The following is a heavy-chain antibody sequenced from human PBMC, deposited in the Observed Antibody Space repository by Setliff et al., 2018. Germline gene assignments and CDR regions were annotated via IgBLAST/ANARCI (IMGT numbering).Heavy chain of an antibody. D-gene: IGHD3-3*01. V-gene: IGHV4-4*07. J-gene: IGHJ4*01. CDR2: IYSNGNT. CDR3: ARARQGGFLEWAPFDF. CDR1: NGFIIDHW. Sequence: SETLSLTCNVSNGFIIDHWWTWIRQPAGKGLEWIGQIYSNGNTEYNPSLKNRVTISVDKSSNQSSLELYSVNAADTAVYYCARARQGGFLEWAPFDFWGRGMLVTVS.